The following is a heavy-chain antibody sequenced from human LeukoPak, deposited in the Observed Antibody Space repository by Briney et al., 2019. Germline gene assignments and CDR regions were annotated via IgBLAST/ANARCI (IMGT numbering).Heavy chain of an antibody. CDR3: ARGSRRLADFHY. CDR2: ISYSGST. Sequence: KPSETLSLTCTVSGGSIRSSTYYWGWIRQPPGKGLGWIGTISYSGSTYYNPSLQSRVTISVDTSKNQFSLELSSVTAADTAVYYCARGSRRLADFHYWGQGTLVTVSS. D-gene: IGHD1-26*01. V-gene: IGHV4-39*01. J-gene: IGHJ4*02. CDR1: GGSIRSSTYY.